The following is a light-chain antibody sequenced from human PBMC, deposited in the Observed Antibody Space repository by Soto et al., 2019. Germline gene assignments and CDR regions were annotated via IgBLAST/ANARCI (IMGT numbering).Light chain of an antibody. CDR1: QSVTSTH. J-gene: IGKJ1*01. V-gene: IGKV3-20*01. CDR3: QQYGSSPWT. CDR2: AAS. Sequence: EIVLTQSPGTLSLSPGERATLSCRASQSVTSTHLAWYQQKPGQAPRLIIYAASSRATGIPDRFSGSGSGTAFTLTISRLEPEDFAVYYCQQYGSSPWTFGQGTKVEIK.